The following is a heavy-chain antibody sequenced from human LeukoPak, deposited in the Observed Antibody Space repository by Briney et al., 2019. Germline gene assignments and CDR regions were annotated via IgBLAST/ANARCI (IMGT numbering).Heavy chain of an antibody. V-gene: IGHV3-7*01. J-gene: IGHJ4*02. D-gene: IGHD5-12*01. Sequence: GGSLRLSCAASGFTFSSYWMSWVRQAPGKGLEWVANIKQDGSEKYYVDSVKGRFTISRDNAKNSLYLQMNSLRAEDTAVYYCARDVEYSGYDASIFDYWGQGTLVTVSS. CDR3: ARDVEYSGYDASIFDY. CDR2: IKQDGSEK. CDR1: GFTFSSYW.